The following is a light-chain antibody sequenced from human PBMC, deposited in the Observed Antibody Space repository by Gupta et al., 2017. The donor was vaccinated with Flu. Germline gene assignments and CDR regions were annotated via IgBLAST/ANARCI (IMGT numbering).Light chain of an antibody. V-gene: IGKV3-15*01. Sequence: EIVMTQSPATLSVSPGETAPLSCWASESVWSNLAWYQQKPGQAPILLISGASTRDTGVPARFSGSGSETEFTLNISSVQAEDFAFYYCHQENNCPRTCGQGTKVEIK. J-gene: IGKJ1*01. CDR2: GAS. CDR1: ESVWSN. CDR3: HQENNCPRT.